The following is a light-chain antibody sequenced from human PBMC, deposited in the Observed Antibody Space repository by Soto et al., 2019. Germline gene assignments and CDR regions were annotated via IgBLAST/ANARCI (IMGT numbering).Light chain of an antibody. CDR2: DAS. Sequence: DIQMTQSPATLSASVGHRVTITCRASQSISGWLAWYQQKPGKAPKLLIYDASTLESGVPSRFRGSGSETEFTLTISSLQPDDIATYYCQQYKSLYTFGQGTKLAI. CDR1: QSISGW. J-gene: IGKJ2*01. V-gene: IGKV1-5*01. CDR3: QQYKSLYT.